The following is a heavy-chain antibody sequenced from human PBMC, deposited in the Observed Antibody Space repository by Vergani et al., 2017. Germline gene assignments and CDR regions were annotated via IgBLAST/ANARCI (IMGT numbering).Heavy chain of an antibody. Sequence: QVQLQQWGAGLLKPSETLSLTCAVYGGSFSGYYWSWSRQPPGKGLEWIGEINHSGSTNYNPSLKSRVTISVDTSKNQFSLKLSSVTAADTAVYYCARSLGAAEVFDYWGQGTLVTVSS. CDR3: ARSLGAAEVFDY. CDR2: INHSGST. CDR1: GGSFSGYY. V-gene: IGHV4-34*01. D-gene: IGHD7-27*01. J-gene: IGHJ4*02.